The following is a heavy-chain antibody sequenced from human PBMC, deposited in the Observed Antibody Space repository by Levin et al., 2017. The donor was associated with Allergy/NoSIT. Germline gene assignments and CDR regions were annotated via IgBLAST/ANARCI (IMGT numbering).Heavy chain of an antibody. J-gene: IGHJ2*01. Sequence: GESLKISCAASGLTFSSYAVNWVRRAPGKGLEWVSVIRGSGGSTFYADSVKGRFPISRDNSKNTVFLQMHSLKVEDTAIYYCAKDSLHEEVSANFWYFDLWGRGTLVTVSS. V-gene: IGHV3-23*01. CDR2: IRGSGGST. D-gene: IGHD2-15*01. CDR1: GLTFSSYA. CDR3: AKDSLHEEVSANFWYFDL.